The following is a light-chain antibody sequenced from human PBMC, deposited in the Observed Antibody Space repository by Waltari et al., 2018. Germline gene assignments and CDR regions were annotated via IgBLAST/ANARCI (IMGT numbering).Light chain of an antibody. Sequence: QSVLTQPPSVSAAPGQKVTTSCSGRTSNIGNNYVPWYQQFPGAAPKVLIYANDKRTTGIPDRFSGSKSGTSATLAITGLQTGDEADYYCGTWDNTLSANTLSAVFGGGTKVTVL. J-gene: IGLJ2*01. V-gene: IGLV1-51*02. CDR2: AND. CDR1: TSNIGNNY. CDR3: GTWDNTLSANTLSAV.